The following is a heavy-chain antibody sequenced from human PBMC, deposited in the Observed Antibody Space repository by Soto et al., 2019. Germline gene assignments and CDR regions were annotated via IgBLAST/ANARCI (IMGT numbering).Heavy chain of an antibody. Sequence: SETLSLTCDVPGDTIITGGYTWAWIRQPPGKALEWIGHTYHSGNPYYNPSLKSRVTISVDRSKNQFSLKLSSVTAADTAVYYCARSSGIEVEGYEAFDIWGQGTMVT. CDR2: TYHSGNP. CDR3: ARSSGIEVEGYEAFDI. V-gene: IGHV4-30-2*01. J-gene: IGHJ3*02. CDR1: GDTIITGGYT. D-gene: IGHD1-26*01.